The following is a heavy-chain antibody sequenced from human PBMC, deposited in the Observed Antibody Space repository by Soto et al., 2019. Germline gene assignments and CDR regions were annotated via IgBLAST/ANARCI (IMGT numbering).Heavy chain of an antibody. Sequence: GGSLRLSCAASGFTFSSYGMHWVRQAPGKGLEWVAVISYDGSNKYYADSVKGRFTISRDNSKNTLYLQMNSLRAEDTAVYYCAKVAEYSSSSGWFDPWGQGTLVTVSS. CDR3: AKVAEYSSSSGWFDP. V-gene: IGHV3-30*18. CDR1: GFTFSSYG. D-gene: IGHD6-6*01. J-gene: IGHJ5*02. CDR2: ISYDGSNK.